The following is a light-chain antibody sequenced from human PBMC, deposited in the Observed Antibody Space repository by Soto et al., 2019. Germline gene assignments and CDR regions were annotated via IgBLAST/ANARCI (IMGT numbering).Light chain of an antibody. Sequence: EIVLTQSPGTLSLSPGERATLSCRASQSVSSSYLAWYHQKPGQAPRLLFYGASSRATGIPDRFSGSGSGTDFTLTISRLEPEDFAVYYCQQYGSSPWKFGQGTKVEIK. CDR3: QQYGSSPWK. CDR1: QSVSSSY. J-gene: IGKJ1*01. V-gene: IGKV3-20*01. CDR2: GAS.